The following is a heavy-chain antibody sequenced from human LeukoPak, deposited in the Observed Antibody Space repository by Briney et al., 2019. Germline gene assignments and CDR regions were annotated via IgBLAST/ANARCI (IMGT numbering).Heavy chain of an antibody. CDR3: ARCLNPQLWSGYYTFDY. J-gene: IGHJ4*02. CDR1: GGTFSSYA. V-gene: IGHV1-69*05. CDR2: IIPIFGTA. D-gene: IGHD3-3*01. Sequence: SVKVSCKASGGTFSSYAISWVRHAPGQGLEWMGGIIPIFGTANYAQKFQGRVTITTDESTSTAYMELSSLRSEDTAVYYCARCLNPQLWSGYYTFDYWGQGTLVTVSS.